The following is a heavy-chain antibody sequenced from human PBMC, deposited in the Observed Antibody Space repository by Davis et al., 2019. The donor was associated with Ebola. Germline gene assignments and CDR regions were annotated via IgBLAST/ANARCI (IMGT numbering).Heavy chain of an antibody. CDR2: IIPILGIA. CDR3: ARDSLGNLRKYYYYYGMDV. CDR1: GGTFSSYA. Sequence: SVKVSCKASGGTFSSYAISWVRQAPGQGLEWMGGIIPILGIANYAQKFQGRVTITADKSTSTAYMELSSLRSEDTAVYYCARDSLGNLRKYYYYYGMDVWGQGTTVTVSS. V-gene: IGHV1-69*10. J-gene: IGHJ6*02. D-gene: IGHD7-27*01.